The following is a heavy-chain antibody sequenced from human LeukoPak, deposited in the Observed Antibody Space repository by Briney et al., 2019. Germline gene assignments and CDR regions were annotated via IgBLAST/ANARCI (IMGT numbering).Heavy chain of an antibody. CDR3: ARVGGYSYGLYYFDY. Sequence: SETLSLTCTVSGYSISSGYYWGWIRQPPGKGLEWIGSTYHSGSTYYNPSLKSRVTISVDTSKNQFSLKLSSVTAADTAVYYCARVGGYSYGLYYFDYWGQGTLVTVSS. CDR2: TYHSGST. D-gene: IGHD5-18*01. CDR1: GYSISSGYY. J-gene: IGHJ4*02. V-gene: IGHV4-38-2*02.